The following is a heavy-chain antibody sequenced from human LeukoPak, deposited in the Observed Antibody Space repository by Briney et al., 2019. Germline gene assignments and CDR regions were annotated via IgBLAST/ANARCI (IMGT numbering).Heavy chain of an antibody. D-gene: IGHD6-19*01. Sequence: PGGSLRLSCAVSGFTVSSNYMSWVRQAPGKGLKWVSVIYSGGSTYYADSVKGRFTISRDNSKNTLYLQMNSLRAEDTAVYYCARDLFSTGYSSGWGYGWGQGTLVTVSS. J-gene: IGHJ4*02. CDR3: ARDLFSTGYSSGWGYG. V-gene: IGHV3-66*01. CDR1: GFTVSSNY. CDR2: IYSGGST.